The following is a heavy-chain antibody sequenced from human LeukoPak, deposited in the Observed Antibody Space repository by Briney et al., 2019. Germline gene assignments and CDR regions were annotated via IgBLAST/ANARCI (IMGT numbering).Heavy chain of an antibody. Sequence: SETLSLTCTVSGGSISSGGYYWNWIRQPPEKGLEWIGYISHSGSTYYNPSLKSRVTISVDGSKNQFSLKLSSVTAADTAVYYCARGLLEWLYWFDPWGQGTLVTVSS. CDR3: ARGLLEWLYWFDP. CDR1: GGSISSGGYY. D-gene: IGHD3-3*01. J-gene: IGHJ5*02. V-gene: IGHV4-30-2*01. CDR2: ISHSGST.